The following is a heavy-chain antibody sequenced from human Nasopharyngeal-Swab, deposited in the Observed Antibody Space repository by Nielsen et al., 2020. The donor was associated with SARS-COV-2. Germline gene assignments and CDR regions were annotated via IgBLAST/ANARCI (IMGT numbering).Heavy chain of an antibody. D-gene: IGHD2-2*01. CDR1: GFTFVKYA. CDR2: ISGSGDST. Sequence: GGSLRLSCAASGFTFVKYAMTWVRQAPGKGLEWVSIISGSGDSTLYTDSVKGRFTISRDNSENTLYLQMNSLRAEDTAVYYCAKVGELLLTDWYFDLWGRGTLVTVSS. CDR3: AKVGELLLTDWYFDL. J-gene: IGHJ2*01. V-gene: IGHV3-23*01.